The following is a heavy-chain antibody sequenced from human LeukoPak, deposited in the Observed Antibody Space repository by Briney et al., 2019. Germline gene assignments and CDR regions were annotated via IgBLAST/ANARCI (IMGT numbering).Heavy chain of an antibody. J-gene: IGHJ4*02. CDR3: ARVQVTTLSGRDY. D-gene: IGHD4-17*01. V-gene: IGHV1-2*02. CDR2: INPNSGGT. Sequence: GASVKVSCKASGYTFTGYYMHWVRQAPGQGPEWMGWINPNSGGTNYAQRFQGRVTMTRDTSISTAYMELSRLRSDDTAVYYCARVQVTTLSGRDYWGQGTLVTVSS. CDR1: GYTFTGYY.